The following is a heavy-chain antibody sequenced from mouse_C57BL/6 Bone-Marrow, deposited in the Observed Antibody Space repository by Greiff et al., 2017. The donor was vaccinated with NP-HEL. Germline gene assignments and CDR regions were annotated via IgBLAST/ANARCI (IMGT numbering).Heavy chain of an antibody. CDR2: IYPGSGST. D-gene: IGHD1-1*01. Sequence: QVQLQQPGAELVKPGAPVKMSCKASGYTFTSYWITWVKQRPGQGLEWIGDIYPGSGSTNYNEKFKSKATLTVDTSSSTAYMQLSSLTSEDSAVYYCARHYYGSAWFAYWGQGTLVTVSA. V-gene: IGHV1-55*01. CDR3: ARHYYGSAWFAY. J-gene: IGHJ3*01. CDR1: GYTFTSYW.